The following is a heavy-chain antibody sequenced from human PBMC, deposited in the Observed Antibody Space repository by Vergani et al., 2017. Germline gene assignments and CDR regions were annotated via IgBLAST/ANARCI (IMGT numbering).Heavy chain of an antibody. Sequence: QVQLQESGPGLVKPSQTLSLTCTVSGGSISSGTYYWSWIRQPAGKGLEWIGRMYTSGSTNYNPSLKSRVTISVDTSKNQFSLKLNSVTAAETAVYYWAKAPPGYYYYGMDVWGQGTTVTGSS. CDR1: GGSISSGTYY. CDR2: MYTSGST. V-gene: IGHV4-61*02. CDR3: AKAPPGYYYYGMDV. J-gene: IGHJ6*02.